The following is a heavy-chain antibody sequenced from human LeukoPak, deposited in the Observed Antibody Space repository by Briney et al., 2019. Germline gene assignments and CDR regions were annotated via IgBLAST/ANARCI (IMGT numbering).Heavy chain of an antibody. CDR2: INPNSGGT. D-gene: IGHD6-13*01. V-gene: IGHV1-2*02. CDR3: ARTSTRSRSWPFDAFDI. J-gene: IGHJ3*02. CDR1: GYTFTGNY. Sequence: GASVKVSCKASGYTFTGNYMHWVRQAPGQGLEWMGWINPNSGGTNYAQKFQGRVTMTRDTSISTAYMELSRLRSDDTAVYYCARTSTRSRSWPFDAFDIWGQGTMVTVSS.